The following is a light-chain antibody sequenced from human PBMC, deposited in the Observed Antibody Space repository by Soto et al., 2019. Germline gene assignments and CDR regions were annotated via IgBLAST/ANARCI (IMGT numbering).Light chain of an antibody. CDR3: SSSTGRDTGDV. CDR1: SSGIGDYNY. J-gene: IGLJ1*01. CDR2: EVT. V-gene: IGLV2-14*01. Sequence: QSALTQPASVSGFPVQSITISCTGTSSGIGDYNYVSWYQHHTGKAPKLIIYEVTKRPSRVSNRFSGSKSANSASLTISGLQAADEADDSCSSSTGRDTGDVFGPGPKLTVL.